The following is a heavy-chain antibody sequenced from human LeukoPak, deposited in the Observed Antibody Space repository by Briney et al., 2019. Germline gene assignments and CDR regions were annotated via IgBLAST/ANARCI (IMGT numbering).Heavy chain of an antibody. V-gene: IGHV4-59*08. Sequence: SETLSLTCTVSGGSISSYHWSWIRQPPGKGLECIGYIYYSGSTHYNPSLKSRVTISVDTSKNQFSLKLSSVTAADTAVYYCARLDPSLFFDYWGQGTLVTVSS. CDR2: IYYSGST. J-gene: IGHJ4*02. CDR1: GGSISSYH. CDR3: ARLDPSLFFDY.